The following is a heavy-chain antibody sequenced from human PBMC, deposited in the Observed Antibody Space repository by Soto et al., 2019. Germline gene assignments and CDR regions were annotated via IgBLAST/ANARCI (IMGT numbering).Heavy chain of an antibody. J-gene: IGHJ6*03. V-gene: IGHV1-3*01. CDR3: ARHGTSYGSGSSLVYYMDV. CDR1: GYTFTSYA. CDR2: INAGNGNT. D-gene: IGHD3-10*01. Sequence: ASVKVSCKASGYTFTSYAMHWVRQAPGQRLDWMGWINAGNGNTKYSQKFQGRVTITRDTSASTAYMELSSLRSEDTAVYYCARHGTSYGSGSSLVYYMDVWGKGTTVTVSS.